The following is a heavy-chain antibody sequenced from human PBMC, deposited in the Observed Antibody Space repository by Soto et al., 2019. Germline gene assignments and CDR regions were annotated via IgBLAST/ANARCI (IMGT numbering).Heavy chain of an antibody. Sequence: HPGGSLRLSCAASGFTVSSNYMSWVRQAPGKGLEWVSVIYSGGSTYYADSVKGRFTISRDNSKNTLYLQMNSLRAEDTAVYYCARDSRGYSGYDYYYYYYMDVWGKGTTVTVSS. CDR3: ARDSRGYSGYDYYYYYYMDV. V-gene: IGHV3-66*01. D-gene: IGHD5-12*01. CDR2: IYSGGST. J-gene: IGHJ6*03. CDR1: GFTVSSNY.